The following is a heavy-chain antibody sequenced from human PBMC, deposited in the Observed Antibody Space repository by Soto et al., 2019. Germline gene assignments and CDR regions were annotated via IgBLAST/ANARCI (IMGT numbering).Heavy chain of an antibody. Sequence: SETLSLTYTVSGASISGFHWSWIRKSAGKGLEWIGRIYATGTTDYNPSLKSRVMMSVDTSKKQFSLKLRSVTAADTAVYYCVRDGTKTLRDWFDPWGQGISVTVSS. V-gene: IGHV4-4*07. J-gene: IGHJ5*02. CDR2: IYATGTT. D-gene: IGHD1-1*01. CDR3: VRDGTKTLRDWFDP. CDR1: GASISGFH.